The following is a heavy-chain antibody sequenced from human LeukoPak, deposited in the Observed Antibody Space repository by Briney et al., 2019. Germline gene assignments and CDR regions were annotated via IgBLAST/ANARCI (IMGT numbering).Heavy chain of an antibody. D-gene: IGHD3-22*01. J-gene: IGHJ3*02. CDR1: GGSISSYY. V-gene: IGHV4-59*01. CDR2: IYYSGST. Sequence: SETLSLTCTVSGGSISSYYWSWIRQPPGKGLEWIGYIYYSGSTNYIPSLKSRVTISVDTSKNQFSLKLSSVTAADTAVYYCARSARPLYITMTTALPFDIWGQGTMVTVSS. CDR3: ARSARPLYITMTTALPFDI.